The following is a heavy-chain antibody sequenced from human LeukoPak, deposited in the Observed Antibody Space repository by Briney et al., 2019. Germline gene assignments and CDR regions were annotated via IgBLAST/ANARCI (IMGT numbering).Heavy chain of an antibody. CDR3: ARGRRELRGPVGPRELAY. CDR1: GYTFTGYY. Sequence: RASVKVSCKASGYTFTGYYMHWVRQAPGQGLEWMGWINPNSGGTHYAQKFQGRVTMTRDTSISTAYMELSRLRSDDTAVYYCARGRRELRGPVGPRELAYWGQGTLVTVSS. J-gene: IGHJ4*02. V-gene: IGHV1-2*02. CDR2: INPNSGGT. D-gene: IGHD4-23*01.